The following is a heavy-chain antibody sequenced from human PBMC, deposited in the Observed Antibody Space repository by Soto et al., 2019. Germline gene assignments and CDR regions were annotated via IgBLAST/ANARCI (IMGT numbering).Heavy chain of an antibody. D-gene: IGHD6-19*01. CDR3: ARFAGGGWYYFDY. CDR2: INPNSGGT. V-gene: IGHV1-2*04. CDR1: GYTFTGYY. Sequence: ASVKVSCKASGYTFTGYYMHWVRQAPGQGLEWMGWINPNSGGTNYAQKFQGWVTMTRDTSISTAYMELSRLRSDDTAVYYCARFAGGGWYYFDYWGQETLVTVS. J-gene: IGHJ4*02.